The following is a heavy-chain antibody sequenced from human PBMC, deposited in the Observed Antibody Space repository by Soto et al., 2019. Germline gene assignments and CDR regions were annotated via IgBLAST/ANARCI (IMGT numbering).Heavy chain of an antibody. CDR3: ARGDVTMVAGDRAWDA. CDR2: IITFFGPP. V-gene: IGHV1-69*01. J-gene: IGHJ6*02. Sequence: QVQLMQSGAEVKKPGSSVNVSCKASGATFGTYAISWVRQAPGQGLEWMGGIITFFGPPNYAQKFQGRVTNSADESTTAVCRVLNCLRSAHTRAYSSARGDVTMVAGDRAWDACGPGTTVTVSS. CDR1: GATFGTYA. D-gene: IGHD3-10*01.